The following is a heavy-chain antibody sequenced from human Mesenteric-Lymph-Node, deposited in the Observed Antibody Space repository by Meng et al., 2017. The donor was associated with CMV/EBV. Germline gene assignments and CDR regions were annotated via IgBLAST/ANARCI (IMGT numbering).Heavy chain of an antibody. CDR1: GFTFSSYS. CDR2: ISSSSSYI. D-gene: IGHD5-12*01. V-gene: IGHV3-21*03. J-gene: IGHJ4*02. Sequence: GESLKISCAASGFTFSSYSMNWVRQAPGKGLEWVSSISSSSSYIYYADSVKGRFTISGDNAKNSLYLQMNSLRAEDTAVYYCAKAAVATTGLLDFWGQGTLVTVSS. CDR3: AKAAVATTGLLDF.